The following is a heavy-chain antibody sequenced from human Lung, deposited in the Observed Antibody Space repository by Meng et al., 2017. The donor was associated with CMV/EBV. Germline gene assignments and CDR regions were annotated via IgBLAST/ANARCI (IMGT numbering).Heavy chain of an antibody. CDR2: ISAYNGNT. D-gene: IGHD1-26*01. CDR3: ARVEVGITSGDY. Sequence: QAQLVRSGGEVKKPGASVKVSFKAFGYTFTNYGITWVRQAPGQGLEWIGWISAYNGNTNYAQTLQGRLTMTTDTSTSTAYMELRSLRSDDTAVYYCARVEVGITSGDYWGQGTLVTVSS. J-gene: IGHJ4*02. V-gene: IGHV1-18*01. CDR1: GYTFTNYG.